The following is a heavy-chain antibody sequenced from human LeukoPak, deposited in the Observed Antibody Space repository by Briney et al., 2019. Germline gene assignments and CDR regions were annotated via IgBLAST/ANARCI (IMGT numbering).Heavy chain of an antibody. V-gene: IGHV1-18*01. D-gene: IGHD5-18*01. J-gene: IGHJ5*02. Sequence: EASVKVSCKASGYTFTSYGISWVRQAPGQGLEWMGWISAYNGNTNYAQKLQGRVTMTTDTSTSTAYMELRSLRSDDTAVYYCARVRGLIQGGHNWFDPWGQGTLVTVSS. CDR1: GYTFTSYG. CDR2: ISAYNGNT. CDR3: ARVRGLIQGGHNWFDP.